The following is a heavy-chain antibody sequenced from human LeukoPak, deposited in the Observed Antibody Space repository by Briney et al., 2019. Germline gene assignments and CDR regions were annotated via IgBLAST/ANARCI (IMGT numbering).Heavy chain of an antibody. Sequence: GRSLRLSCAASGFTFSSYAMHWVRQAPGKGLEWVAVISYDGSNKYYAESVKGRFTISRDNSKNTMYLQMNSLRAEDTAVYYCPREERYCSSTSCSYYFDYWGQGTLVTVSS. CDR3: PREERYCSSTSCSYYFDY. CDR2: ISYDGSNK. CDR1: GFTFSSYA. V-gene: IGHV3-30*01. J-gene: IGHJ4*02. D-gene: IGHD2-2*01.